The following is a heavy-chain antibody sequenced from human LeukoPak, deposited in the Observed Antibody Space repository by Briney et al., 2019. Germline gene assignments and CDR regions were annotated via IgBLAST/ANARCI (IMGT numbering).Heavy chain of an antibody. D-gene: IGHD3-16*01. Sequence: GGSLRLSCAASGFSVSDYWMTWVRQAPGKGLEWVANIKQDGSEKTYVDSVKGRFTISRDIAKNSLYLQMNSLRVEDTAMYYCVRDGGTDWYDPWGQGTLVSVFS. J-gene: IGHJ5*02. CDR3: VRDGGTDWYDP. CDR1: GFSVSDYW. CDR2: IKQDGSEK. V-gene: IGHV3-7*01.